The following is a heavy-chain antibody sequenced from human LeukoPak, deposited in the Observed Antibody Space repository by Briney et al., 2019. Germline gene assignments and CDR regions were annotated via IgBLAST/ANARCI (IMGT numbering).Heavy chain of an antibody. CDR2: IYHSGST. J-gene: IGHJ6*04. CDR3: AREVTYYDFWGGYYSSRKADV. Sequence: PSETLSLTCTVSGYSISSGYYWGWIRQPPGKGLEWIGSIYHSGSTYYNPSLKSRVTISVDTSKNQFSLKLSSVTAADTAVYYCAREVTYYDFWGGYYSSRKADVWGKGTTVTVSS. CDR1: GYSISSGYY. V-gene: IGHV4-38-2*02. D-gene: IGHD3-3*01.